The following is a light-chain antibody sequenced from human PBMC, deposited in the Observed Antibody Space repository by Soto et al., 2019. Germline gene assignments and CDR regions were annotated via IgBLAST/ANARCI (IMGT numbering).Light chain of an antibody. J-gene: IGLJ2*01. Sequence: QLVLTQSPSASASLGASVKLTCTLSSGYSSYAIAWHQQQPEKGPRYLMRLNSDGSHNKGDGIPDRFSGSSSGAERYLTISSLQSEDEADYYCQTWGTGIQLFGGGTQLTVL. CDR2: LNSDGSH. V-gene: IGLV4-69*01. CDR1: SGYSSYA. CDR3: QTWGTGIQL.